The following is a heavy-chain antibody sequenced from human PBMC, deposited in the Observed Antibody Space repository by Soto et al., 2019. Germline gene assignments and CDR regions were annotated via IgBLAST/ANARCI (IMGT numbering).Heavy chain of an antibody. V-gene: IGHV3-30*03. CDR1: GFSFSGYG. D-gene: IGHD2-15*01. CDR2: IANDVSDQ. CDR3: TRSLGGSSYFVSDH. Sequence: QVQLVESGGGVVQPGRSLRLSCEASGFSFSGYGMQWVRQAPGKGLEWVAVIANDVSDQYYADSVKGRFTISRDNSNNALYLEMKSLSAEDTAMYYCTRSLGGSSYFVSDHWGQGTLVIVSS. J-gene: IGHJ4*02.